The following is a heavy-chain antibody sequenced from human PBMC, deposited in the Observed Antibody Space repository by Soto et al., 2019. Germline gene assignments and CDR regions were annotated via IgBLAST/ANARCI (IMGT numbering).Heavy chain of an antibody. J-gene: IGHJ3*02. CDR1: GFTFSSYG. CDR2: ISYDGSNK. Sequence: QVQLVESGGGVVQPGRSLRLSCAASGFTFSSYGMHWVRQAPGKGLEWVAVISYDGSNKYYADSVKGRFTISRGNSKNTLYLQMNSLRAEDTAVYYCAKDKRVTTPRYAFDIWGQGTMVTVSS. CDR3: AKDKRVTTPRYAFDI. D-gene: IGHD4-17*01. V-gene: IGHV3-30*18.